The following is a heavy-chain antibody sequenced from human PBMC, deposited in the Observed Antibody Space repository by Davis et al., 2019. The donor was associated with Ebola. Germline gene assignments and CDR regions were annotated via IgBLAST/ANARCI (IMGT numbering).Heavy chain of an antibody. Sequence: AASVKVSCKASGYSFTNFQINWVRQAPGQGLEWMGAISGYNDDTNFPQKFQGRVTMTTDTGTSTAYMELRSLTSDDTAVYYCARGIWGVYGLQQPYYLDYWGQGTLVTVSS. CDR1: GYSFTNFQ. CDR3: ARGIWGVYGLQQPYYLDY. D-gene: IGHD2-8*01. V-gene: IGHV1-18*04. J-gene: IGHJ4*02. CDR2: ISGYNDDT.